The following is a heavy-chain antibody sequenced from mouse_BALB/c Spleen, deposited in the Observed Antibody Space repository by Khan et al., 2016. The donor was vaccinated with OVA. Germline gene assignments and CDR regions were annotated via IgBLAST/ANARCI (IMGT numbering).Heavy chain of an antibody. D-gene: IGHD2-14*01. V-gene: IGHV3-8*02. CDR3: ARATYRYAFAY. Sequence: EVQLVESGPSLVKPSQTLSLTCSVTGDSITSGYWTWIRKFPGNKLEYMGYMIYSGDTYYNPSLKSRISITRHTSKNQYYLQLNSVTTEDTATYYCARATYRYAFAYWGQGTLVTVSA. J-gene: IGHJ3*01. CDR2: MIYSGDT. CDR1: GDSITSGY.